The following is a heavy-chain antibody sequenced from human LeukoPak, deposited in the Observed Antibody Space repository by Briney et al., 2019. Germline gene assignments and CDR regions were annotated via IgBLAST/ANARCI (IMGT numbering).Heavy chain of an antibody. CDR3: ASSGWPRSLDY. J-gene: IGHJ4*02. V-gene: IGHV3-53*01. CDR1: GFIVSSNY. Sequence: GGSLRLSCAASGFIVSSNYMSWVRQAPGKGLEWVSAIYSGGSTFYADSVKGRFTISRDNSKNTLFLQMNSLTAEDTAVYYCASSGWPRSLDYWGQGTLVTVSS. CDR2: IYSGGST. D-gene: IGHD6-19*01.